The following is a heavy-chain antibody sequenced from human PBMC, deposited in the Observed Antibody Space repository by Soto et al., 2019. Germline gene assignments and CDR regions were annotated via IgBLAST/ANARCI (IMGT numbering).Heavy chain of an antibody. CDR3: ARDPRQPPGPRNYGMDV. V-gene: IGHV3-30-3*01. Sequence: QVQLVESGGGVVQPGRSLRLSCAASGFTFSSYAMHWVRQAPGKGLEWVAVISYDGSNKYYADSVKGRFTISSDNSKNTLYLQMNSLRAEDTAVYYCARDPRQPPGPRNYGMDVWGQGTTVTVSS. J-gene: IGHJ6*02. CDR2: ISYDGSNK. D-gene: IGHD6-13*01. CDR1: GFTFSSYA.